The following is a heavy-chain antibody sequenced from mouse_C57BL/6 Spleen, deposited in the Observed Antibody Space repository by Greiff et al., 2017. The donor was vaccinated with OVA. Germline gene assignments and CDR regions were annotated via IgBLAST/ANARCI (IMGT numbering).Heavy chain of an antibody. V-gene: IGHV1-80*01. Sequence: QVQLQQSGAELVKPGASVKISCKASGYAFSSYWMNWVKQRPGKGLEWIGQIYPGDGDTNYNGKFKGKATLTADKSSSTAYMQLSSLTSEDSAVYFCARSYYVDAMDYWGQGTSVTVSS. CDR3: ARSYYVDAMDY. D-gene: IGHD1-1*01. CDR1: GYAFSSYW. CDR2: IYPGDGDT. J-gene: IGHJ4*01.